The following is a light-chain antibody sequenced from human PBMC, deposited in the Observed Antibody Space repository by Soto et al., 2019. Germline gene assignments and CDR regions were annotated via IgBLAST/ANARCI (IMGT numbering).Light chain of an antibody. CDR3: QQSYSTPRT. Sequence: DIPMTQSPSSLSASVGDRVTITCRASQSISNYLNWYQQKPGKAPKLLIYAASSLQSGVPSRFSGSGSGTDFIFTISSLQPEDFATYYCQQSYSTPRTFGQGSKVEIK. CDR1: QSISNY. V-gene: IGKV1-39*01. J-gene: IGKJ1*01. CDR2: AAS.